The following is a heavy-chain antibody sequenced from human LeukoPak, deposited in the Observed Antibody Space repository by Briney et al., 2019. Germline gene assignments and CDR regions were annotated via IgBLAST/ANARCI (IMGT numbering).Heavy chain of an antibody. D-gene: IGHD2-15*01. V-gene: IGHV3-21*04. CDR2: ISSSSSYI. Sequence: PGGSLRLSCAASGFTFSSCSMNWVRQAPGKGLEWVSSISSSSSYIYYADSVKGRFTISRDNAKNSLYLQMNSLRPEDTALYYCAKEFLIGYCSGGSCYSGAFDIWGQGTMVTVSS. CDR3: AKEFLIGYCSGGSCYSGAFDI. J-gene: IGHJ3*02. CDR1: GFTFSSCS.